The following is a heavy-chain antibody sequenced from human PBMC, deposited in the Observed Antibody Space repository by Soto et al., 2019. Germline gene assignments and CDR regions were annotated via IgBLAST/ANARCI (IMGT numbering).Heavy chain of an antibody. V-gene: IGHV3-7*01. CDR3: ARIRITIFGVVIQFMDV. Sequence: GGSLRLSCAASGFTFSSYWMSWVRQAPGKGLGWVANIKQDGSEKYYVDSVKGRFTISRDNAKNSLYLQMNSLRAEDTAVYYFARIRITIFGVVIQFMDVWGKGTTVTVSS. D-gene: IGHD3-3*01. J-gene: IGHJ6*03. CDR1: GFTFSSYW. CDR2: IKQDGSEK.